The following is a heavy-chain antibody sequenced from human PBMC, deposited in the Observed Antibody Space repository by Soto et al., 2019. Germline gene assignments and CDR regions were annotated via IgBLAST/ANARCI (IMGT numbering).Heavy chain of an antibody. V-gene: IGHV5-51*01. Sequence: GESLKISCRGSGYSFTSNWIGWVRHMPGKGLEWMGIIYPGDSATRYSPAFQGQVTISADKSISTAYLQWSSLKASDTAMYYCARLISGSYGDAFDIWGTGTMVTVSS. CDR3: ARLISGSYGDAFDI. CDR1: GYSFTSNW. D-gene: IGHD1-26*01. J-gene: IGHJ3*02. CDR2: IYPGDSAT.